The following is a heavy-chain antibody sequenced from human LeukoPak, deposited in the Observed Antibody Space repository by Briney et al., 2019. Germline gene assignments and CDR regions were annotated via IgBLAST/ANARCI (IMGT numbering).Heavy chain of an antibody. V-gene: IGHV3-53*01. CDR2: LYSDGNK. J-gene: IGHJ4*02. CDR1: GCTVITSD. Sequence: PGVSLRLSCAASGCTVITSDVTWVRQAPGKVLEWVSVLYSDGNKKYADSVQGRFTISRDNSKNTLYLEMNSLSADDTAVYSCARGVEPLGANTLAYWGQGTLVTVSS. CDR3: ARGVEPLGANTLAY. D-gene: IGHD1-14*01.